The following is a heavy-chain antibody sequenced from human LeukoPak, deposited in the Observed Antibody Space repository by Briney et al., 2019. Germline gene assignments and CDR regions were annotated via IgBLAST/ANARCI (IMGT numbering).Heavy chain of an antibody. CDR3: AKDDSSWMRVALDY. J-gene: IGHJ4*02. Sequence: GGSLRLSCAASGFTFNNYAMNWVRQAPGKGLEWVSSISGSGGSTYYADSVKGRFTISRDNSKNTLYLQMNSLRAEDTAVYYCAKDDSSWMRVALDYWGQGTLVTVSS. D-gene: IGHD6-13*01. CDR1: GFTFNNYA. V-gene: IGHV3-23*01. CDR2: ISGSGGST.